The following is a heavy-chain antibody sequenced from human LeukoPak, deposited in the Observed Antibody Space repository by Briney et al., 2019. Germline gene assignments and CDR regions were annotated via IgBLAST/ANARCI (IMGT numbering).Heavy chain of an antibody. CDR3: ARYSGSHYAFDI. J-gene: IGHJ3*02. V-gene: IGHV4-39*01. CDR2: IYYNGKT. CDR1: GGAISDSNYY. D-gene: IGHD1-26*01. Sequence: SETLSLTCTVSGGAISDSNYYWGWIRQPPGEGLEWIGNIYYNGKTFYNESVKSRVTISVDTSKNQFSLKLNSVTAADTALFYCARYSGSHYAFDIWGQGTMVTVSS.